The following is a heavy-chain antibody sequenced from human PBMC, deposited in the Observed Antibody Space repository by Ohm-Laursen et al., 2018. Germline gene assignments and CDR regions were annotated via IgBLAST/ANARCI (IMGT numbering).Heavy chain of an antibody. CDR2: IYSGGDM. D-gene: IGHD3-16*01. CDR3: ARDVPGIVASRGGG. V-gene: IGHV3-53*01. J-gene: IGHJ4*02. Sequence: SLRLSCSASGFTVSSNHMNWVRQAPGKGLEWVSLIYSGGDMFYADSVKGRFTISRDKSKNTLYLQMNSLRVEDTAMYFCARDVPGIVASRGGGWGQGTLVTVSS. CDR1: GFTVSSNH.